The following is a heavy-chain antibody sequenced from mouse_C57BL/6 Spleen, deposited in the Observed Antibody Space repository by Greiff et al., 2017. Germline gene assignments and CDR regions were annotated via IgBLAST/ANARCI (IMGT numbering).Heavy chain of an antibody. CDR2: IHPNSGST. V-gene: IGHV1-64*01. CDR3: ARDGNYGYFDV. D-gene: IGHD2-1*01. Sequence: QVQLQQPGAELVEPGASVKLSCKASGYTFTSYWMHWVKQRPGQGLEWIGMIHPNSGSTNYNEKFKSKATLTVDKSSSTAYMQLSSLTSEDSAVYYCARDGNYGYFDVWGTGTTVTVSS. CDR1: GYTFTSYW. J-gene: IGHJ1*03.